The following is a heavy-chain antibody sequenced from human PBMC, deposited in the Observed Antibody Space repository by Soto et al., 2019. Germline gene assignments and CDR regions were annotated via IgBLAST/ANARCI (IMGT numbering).Heavy chain of an antibody. Sequence: PGESLKLSCAASGFTFSNYAMSWVRQAPGKGLEWVSTIRGSGGGTYFADSVKGRFTISRDNSKNTLYLQMNSLRAEDTAVYYCARDVKYSYAPRHYYYYGMDVWGQGTTVTVSS. CDR2: IRGSGGGT. CDR1: GFTFSNYA. CDR3: ARDVKYSYAPRHYYYYGMDV. V-gene: IGHV3-23*01. D-gene: IGHD5-18*01. J-gene: IGHJ6*02.